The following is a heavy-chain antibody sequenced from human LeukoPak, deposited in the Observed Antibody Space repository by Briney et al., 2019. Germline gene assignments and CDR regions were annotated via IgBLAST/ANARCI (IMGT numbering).Heavy chain of an antibody. D-gene: IGHD1-1*01. V-gene: IGHV3-23*01. CDR2: ISGSSGT. CDR3: AKEHAGTGPYYFDQ. J-gene: IGHJ4*02. Sequence: GGSLRLSCAASGFTFSFYAVSWVRQAPGKGLEWVSSISGSSGTYYADSVKGRFTISRDNSKDTLSLQMNSLRAEDTATCYCAKEHAGTGPYYFDQWGQGTLVTVSS. CDR1: GFTFSFYA.